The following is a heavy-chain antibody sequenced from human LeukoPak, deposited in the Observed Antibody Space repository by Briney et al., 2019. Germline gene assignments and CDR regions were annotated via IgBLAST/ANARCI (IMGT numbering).Heavy chain of an antibody. D-gene: IGHD2-2*01. CDR2: IYYSGST. Sequence: SETLPLTCTVSGGSISSYYWSWIRQPPGKGLEWIGYIYYSGSTNYNPSLKSRVTISVDTSKNQFSLKLSSVTAADTAVYYCARRDQDYYYGMDVWGQGTTVTVSS. CDR1: GGSISSYY. CDR3: ARRDQDYYYGMDV. V-gene: IGHV4-59*08. J-gene: IGHJ6*02.